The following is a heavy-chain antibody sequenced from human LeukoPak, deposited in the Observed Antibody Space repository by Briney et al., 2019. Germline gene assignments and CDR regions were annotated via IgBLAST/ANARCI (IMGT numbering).Heavy chain of an antibody. Sequence: GGSLRLSCAASGFTFSSYAMHWVRQAPGEGLQWVAVISYHGRNEYYADSVKGRFTISRDSFKNTVYLQMYSLRAEDTAVYYCARVKYYYDSSGYFRYWGQGTLVTVSS. D-gene: IGHD3-22*01. CDR2: ISYHGRNE. V-gene: IGHV3-30*01. CDR1: GFTFSSYA. J-gene: IGHJ4*02. CDR3: ARVKYYYDSSGYFRY.